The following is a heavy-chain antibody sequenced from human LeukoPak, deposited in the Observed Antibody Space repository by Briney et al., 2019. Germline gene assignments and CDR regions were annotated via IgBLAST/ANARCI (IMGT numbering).Heavy chain of an antibody. J-gene: IGHJ4*02. CDR2: INHSGGT. CDR1: GGSFSGYY. CDR3: ARGGQGLGT. D-gene: IGHD1-7*01. V-gene: IGHV4-34*01. Sequence: SETLSLTCAVYGGSFSGYYWNWIRLPPGKGLEWIGEINHSGGTNYNPSLKSRVTISIDTSKNQFSLKLSSVIAADTAVYYCARGGQGLGTWGQGTLVTVSS.